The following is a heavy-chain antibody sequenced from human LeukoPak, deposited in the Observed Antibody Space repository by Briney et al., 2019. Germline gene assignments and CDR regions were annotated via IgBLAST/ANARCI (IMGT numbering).Heavy chain of an antibody. CDR3: TSRALAGEFDY. V-gene: IGHV3-7*03. Sequence: GGSLRLSCAASGFTFSNFWMSWVRQAPGKGLEWVANVKQDGTEMYYGDSVKGRFTISRDNSKNTLYLQMNSLRAEDTAVYYCTSRALAGEFDYWGQGTLVTVSS. CDR2: VKQDGTEM. CDR1: GFTFSNFW. J-gene: IGHJ4*02. D-gene: IGHD1-1*01.